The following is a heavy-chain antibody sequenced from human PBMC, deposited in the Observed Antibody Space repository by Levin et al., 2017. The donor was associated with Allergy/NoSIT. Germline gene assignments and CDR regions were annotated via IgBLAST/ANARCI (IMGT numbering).Heavy chain of an antibody. CDR1: GFTFSSYG. CDR2: ISYDGSNK. V-gene: IGHV3-30*18. J-gene: IGHJ3*02. Sequence: GGSLRLSCAASGFTFSSYGMHWVRQAPGKGLEWVAVISYDGSNKYYADSVKGRFTISRDNSKNTLYLQMNSLRAEDTAVYYCAKVIVRFGELYAFDIWGQGTMVTVSS. D-gene: IGHD3-10*01. CDR3: AKVIVRFGELYAFDI.